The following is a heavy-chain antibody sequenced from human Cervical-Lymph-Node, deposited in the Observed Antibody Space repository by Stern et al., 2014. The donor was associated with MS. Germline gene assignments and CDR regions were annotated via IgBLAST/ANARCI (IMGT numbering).Heavy chain of an antibody. J-gene: IGHJ4*02. CDR1: GFIFSDYG. CDR3: TRRCSDYSCESDFDY. D-gene: IGHD3-22*01. Sequence: VQLVESGGGVVQPGTSLRLSCEASGFIFSDYGMHWVRQAPGKGLEWVAVIWYDGHSRYYADSVRGRFTISRDNSKNTLYLQMNSLRVEDTAMYFCTRRCSDYSCESDFDYWGQGTLVTVSS. CDR2: IWYDGHSR. V-gene: IGHV3-33*01.